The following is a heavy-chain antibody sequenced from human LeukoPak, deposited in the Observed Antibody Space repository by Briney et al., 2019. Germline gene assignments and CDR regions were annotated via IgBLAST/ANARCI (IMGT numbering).Heavy chain of an antibody. V-gene: IGHV3-53*01. CDR2: IYSGGST. CDR1: GFTVTSTH. D-gene: IGHD6-19*01. J-gene: IGHJ4*02. CDR3: ARGYTSGWLYFDY. Sequence: GGSLRLSCAASGFTVTSTHMSWVRQAPGKGLEWVSVIYSGGSTYYSDSVEGRFTISRDNSKNPLFLQMNSLRAEDTAVYYCARGYTSGWLYFDYWGQGTLVTVSS.